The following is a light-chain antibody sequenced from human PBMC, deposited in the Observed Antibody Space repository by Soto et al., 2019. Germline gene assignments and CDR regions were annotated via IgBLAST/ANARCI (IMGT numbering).Light chain of an antibody. CDR1: QSIDIC. CDR3: EQYNRYPYT. J-gene: IGKJ1*01. CDR2: EAT. Sequence: DIQMTQSPATLSVSVGDRVTITCRASQSIDICLAWYQQKPGKAPRFLIYEATTRARGIPARFSGSGSVTEFTLTISSLQSEDFAAYYCEQYNRYPYTFGHGTKVDIK. V-gene: IGKV3-15*01.